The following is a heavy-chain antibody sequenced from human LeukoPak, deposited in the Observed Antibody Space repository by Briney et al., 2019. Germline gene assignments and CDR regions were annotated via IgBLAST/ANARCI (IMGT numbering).Heavy chain of an antibody. V-gene: IGHV4-34*01. CDR1: GGSFSGYY. D-gene: IGHD6-13*01. J-gene: IGHJ4*02. Sequence: SETLSLTCAVYGGSFSGYYWSWIRQPPGKGLEWIGEINHSGGTNYNPSLKSRVTISVDTSKNQFSLKLSSVTAADTAVYYCARGGASARIAAAFDYWGQGTLVTVSS. CDR3: ARGGASARIAAAFDY. CDR2: INHSGGT.